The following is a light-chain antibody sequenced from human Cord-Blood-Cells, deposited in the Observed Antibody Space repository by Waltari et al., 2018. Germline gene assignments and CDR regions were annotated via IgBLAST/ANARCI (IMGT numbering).Light chain of an antibody. Sequence: DIQMTQSQSSLSASVGDSVTITCQASQDISNYLNWYQQKPGKAPKLLIYDASNLETGVPSRFSGSGSGTDFTFTISSLQPEDIATYYCQQYDNLPLTFGGGTKVEIK. V-gene: IGKV1-33*01. CDR3: QQYDNLPLT. CDR2: DAS. J-gene: IGKJ4*01. CDR1: QDISNY.